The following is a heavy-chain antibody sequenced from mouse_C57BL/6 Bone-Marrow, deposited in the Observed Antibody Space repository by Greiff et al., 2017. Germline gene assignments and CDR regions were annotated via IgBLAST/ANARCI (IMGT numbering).Heavy chain of an antibody. V-gene: IGHV5-12*01. J-gene: IGHJ4*01. CDR3: ASFWDRGVDY. D-gene: IGHD3-3*01. CDR2: ISNGGGST. Sequence: EVQRVESGGGLVQPGGSLKLSCAASGFTFSDYYMYWVRQTPEKRLEWVAYISNGGGSTYYPDTVKGRFTISRDNAKNTLYLQMSRLKSEDTAMYYCASFWDRGVDYWGQGTSVTVSS. CDR1: GFTFSDYY.